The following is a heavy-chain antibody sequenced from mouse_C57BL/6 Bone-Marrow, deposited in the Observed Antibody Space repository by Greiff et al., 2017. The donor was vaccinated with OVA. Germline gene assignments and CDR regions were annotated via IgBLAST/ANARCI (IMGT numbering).Heavy chain of an antibody. CDR1: GYTFTSYG. Sequence: QVQLQQSGAELARPGASVKLSCKASGYTFTSYGISWVKQRPGQGLEWIGEICPRSGSTYYNEKFKGKATLTADKSSSTADMELRILTSEDSAVYFCARTHYYGSLYYFDYWGQGTTLTVSS. D-gene: IGHD1-1*01. CDR2: ICPRSGST. V-gene: IGHV1-81*01. CDR3: ARTHYYGSLYYFDY. J-gene: IGHJ2*01.